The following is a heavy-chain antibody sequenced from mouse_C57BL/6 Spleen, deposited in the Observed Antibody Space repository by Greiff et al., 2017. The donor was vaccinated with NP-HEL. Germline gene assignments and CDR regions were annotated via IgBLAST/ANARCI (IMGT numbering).Heavy chain of an antibody. CDR1: GFTFSDYG. Sequence: EVKLVESGGGLVKPGGSLKLSCAASGFTFSDYGMHWVRQAPEKGLEWVAYISSGSSTIYYADTVKGRFTLSRDNAKNTLFLQMTSLSSEDTAMYYCAIYYGYPRYWGQGTSVTVSS. V-gene: IGHV5-17*01. J-gene: IGHJ4*01. CDR3: AIYYGYPRY. CDR2: ISSGSSTI. D-gene: IGHD2-2*01.